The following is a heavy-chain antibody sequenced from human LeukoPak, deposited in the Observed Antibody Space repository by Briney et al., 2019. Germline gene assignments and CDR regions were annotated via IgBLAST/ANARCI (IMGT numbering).Heavy chain of an antibody. J-gene: IGHJ4*02. CDR3: TRDMIRGVPDYIDY. Sequence: GGSLRLSCAASGFTFSSHAMSWVRQAPGKGLEWVAAISAEGDIQIYLDSVMGRFTISRDNSKSTLYLQMNSLRIEDTGFYYCTRDMIRGVPDYIDYWGQGTLVTVSS. CDR1: GFTFSSHA. CDR2: ISAEGDIQ. V-gene: IGHV3-30-3*01. D-gene: IGHD3-10*01.